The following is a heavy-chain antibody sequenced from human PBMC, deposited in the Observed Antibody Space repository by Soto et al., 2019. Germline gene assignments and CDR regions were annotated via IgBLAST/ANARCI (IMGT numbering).Heavy chain of an antibody. D-gene: IGHD2-15*01. CDR1: GGSISSGDYY. CDR2: IYYSGST. V-gene: IGHV4-30-4*01. J-gene: IGHJ3*02. CDR3: ARDRVGGRAFDI. Sequence: SETLSLTCTVSGGSISSGDYYWSWIRQPPGKGLEWIGYIYYSGSTYYNPSLKSRVTISVDTSKNQFSLKLSSVTAADTAVYYCARDRVGGRAFDIWGQGTMVTVSS.